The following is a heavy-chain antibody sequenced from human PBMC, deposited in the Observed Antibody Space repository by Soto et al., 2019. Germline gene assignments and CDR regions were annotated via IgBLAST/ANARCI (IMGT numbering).Heavy chain of an antibody. CDR1: GGSFSGYY. CDR2: INHSRST. Sequence: SETLSLTCAVYGGSFSGYYWSWIRQPPGKGLEWIGEINHSRSTNYNPSLKSRVTISVDTSKNQFSLKLSSVTAADTAVYYCARVRNFRWLRQYFDYWGQGTLVTVSS. D-gene: IGHD5-12*01. J-gene: IGHJ4*02. CDR3: ARVRNFRWLRQYFDY. V-gene: IGHV4-34*01.